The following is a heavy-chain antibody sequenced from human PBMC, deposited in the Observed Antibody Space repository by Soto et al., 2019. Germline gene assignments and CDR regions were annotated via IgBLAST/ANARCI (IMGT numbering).Heavy chain of an antibody. D-gene: IGHD1-7*01. CDR3: ARDREYSWNYNSFDP. Sequence: GAAGKVSCKASGYTFTSYGISWVRQAPGQGLEWMGWVSTYNGNTNFTQKLQGRVTMTTDTSTSTAYMELRSLRSDDTAVYYCARDREYSWNYNSFDPWGQGTLVTVSA. J-gene: IGHJ5*02. V-gene: IGHV1-18*01. CDR1: GYTFTSYG. CDR2: VSTYNGNT.